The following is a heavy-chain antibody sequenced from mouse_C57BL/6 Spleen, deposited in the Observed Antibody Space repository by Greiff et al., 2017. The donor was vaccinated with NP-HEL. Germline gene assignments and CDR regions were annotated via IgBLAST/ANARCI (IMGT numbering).Heavy chain of an antibody. D-gene: IGHD6-2*01. CDR2: IYPGDGDT. J-gene: IGHJ2*01. Sequence: QVQLQQSGPELVKPGASVKISCKASGYAFSSSWMNWVKQRPGKGLEWIGRIYPGDGDTNYNGKFKGKATLTADKSSSTAYMQLSSLTSEDSAVYFCASHYEALVSWGQGTTLPVSS. CDR3: ASHYEALVS. V-gene: IGHV1-82*01. CDR1: GYAFSSSW.